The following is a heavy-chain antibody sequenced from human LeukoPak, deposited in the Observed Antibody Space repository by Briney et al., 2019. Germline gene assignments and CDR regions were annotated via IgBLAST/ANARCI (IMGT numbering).Heavy chain of an antibody. D-gene: IGHD6-6*01. Sequence: SETLSLTCAVYRGSFGGYYWSWIRQPPGKGLDWIGEVNDSGRTNYNASLKSPVTMSVATSKNQFSLKLPSVTAADTAVYYCARNSAYSPSSGVNLWGQGALVIVSS. CDR2: VNDSGRT. J-gene: IGHJ5*02. V-gene: IGHV4-34*01. CDR1: RGSFGGYY. CDR3: ARNSAYSPSSGVNL.